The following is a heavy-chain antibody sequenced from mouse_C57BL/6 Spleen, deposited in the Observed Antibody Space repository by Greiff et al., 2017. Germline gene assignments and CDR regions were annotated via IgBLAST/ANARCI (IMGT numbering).Heavy chain of an antibody. CDR3: TRSGPPLDY. CDR2: IDPETGGT. D-gene: IGHD3-1*01. J-gene: IGHJ2*01. Sequence: QVQLQQSGAELVRPGASVTLSCKASGYTFTDYEMHWVKQTPVHGLEWIGAIDPETGGTAYNQKFKGKAILTADKSSSTAYMELRSLTSEDSAVYYCTRSGPPLDYWGQGTTLTVSS. CDR1: GYTFTDYE. V-gene: IGHV1-15*01.